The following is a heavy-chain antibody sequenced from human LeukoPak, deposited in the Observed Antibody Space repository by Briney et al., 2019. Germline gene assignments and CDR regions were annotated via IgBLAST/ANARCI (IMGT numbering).Heavy chain of an antibody. V-gene: IGHV3-21*01. D-gene: IGHD3-9*01. CDR3: ARVLRYFDWGATIDY. CDR2: ISSSSYI. CDR1: GFTFSSYS. Sequence: GGSLGLSCAASGFTFSSYSMNWVRQAPGKGLEWVSSISSSSYIYYADSVKGRFTISRDNAKNSLYLQMNSLRAEDTAVYYCARVLRYFDWGATIDYWGQGTLVTVSS. J-gene: IGHJ4*02.